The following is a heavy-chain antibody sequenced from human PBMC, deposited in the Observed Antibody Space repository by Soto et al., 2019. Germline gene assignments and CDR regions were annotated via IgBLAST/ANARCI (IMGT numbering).Heavy chain of an antibody. CDR3: AREEKTGDAFDI. J-gene: IGHJ3*02. Sequence: SETLSLTCTVSGGSISSSSYYWGWIRQPPGKGLEWIGSIYYSGSTYYNPSLKSRVTISVDTSKNQFSLKLSSVTAADTAVYYCAREEKTGDAFDIWGQGTMVTVSS. CDR2: IYYSGST. V-gene: IGHV4-39*07. D-gene: IGHD7-27*01. CDR1: GGSISSSSYY.